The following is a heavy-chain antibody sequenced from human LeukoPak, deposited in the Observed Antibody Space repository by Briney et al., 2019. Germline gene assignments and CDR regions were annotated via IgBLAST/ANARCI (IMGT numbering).Heavy chain of an antibody. CDR1: GGSFSGYY. V-gene: IGHV4-34*01. Sequence: PSETLSLTCAVYGGSFSGYYWSWIRQPPGKGLEWIGEINHSGSTNYNPSLKSRVTISVDTSKNQFSLKLSSVTAADTAAYYCARALREDYDSSGYSYFDYWGQGTLVTVSS. D-gene: IGHD3-22*01. J-gene: IGHJ4*02. CDR2: INHSGST. CDR3: ARALREDYDSSGYSYFDY.